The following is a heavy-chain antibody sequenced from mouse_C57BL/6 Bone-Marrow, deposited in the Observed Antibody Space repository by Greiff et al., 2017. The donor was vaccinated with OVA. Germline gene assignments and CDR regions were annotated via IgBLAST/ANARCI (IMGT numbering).Heavy chain of an antibody. CDR1: GYTFTDYN. CDR2: INPNNGGT. J-gene: IGHJ2*01. V-gene: IGHV1-22*01. Sequence: VQLKQSGPELVKPGASVKMSCKASGYTFTDYNMHWVKQSHGKSLEWIGYINPNNGGTSYNQKFKGKATLIVNKSSSTAYMELRSLTSEDSAVYYCAREDPDSSGYYFDYWGQGTTLTVSS. D-gene: IGHD3-2*02. CDR3: AREDPDSSGYYFDY.